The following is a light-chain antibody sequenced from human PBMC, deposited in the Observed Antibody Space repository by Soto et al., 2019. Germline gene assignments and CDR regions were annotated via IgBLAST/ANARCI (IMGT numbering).Light chain of an antibody. CDR1: QSVSNN. Sequence: EIVMTQSLATLSVSPGERVTLSCRASQSVSNNLAWYQQKPGQAPRLLIYGASTRATGIPARFGGSGSGTEFTLTISSLQSEDFAVYYCQHYNNWPPWTFGQGTKVEIK. V-gene: IGKV3-15*01. J-gene: IGKJ1*01. CDR3: QHYNNWPPWT. CDR2: GAS.